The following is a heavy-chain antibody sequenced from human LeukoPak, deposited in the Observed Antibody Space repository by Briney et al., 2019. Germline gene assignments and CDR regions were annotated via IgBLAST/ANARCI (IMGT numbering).Heavy chain of an antibody. CDR1: GFTFSSYG. Sequence: GGSLRPSCAASGFTFSSYGMHWVRQAPGKGLEWVAVIWYDGSNKYYADSVKGRFTISRDNSKNTLYLQMNSLRAEDTAVYYCARDGSPHDYGDYLGGENFDYWGQGTLVTVSS. D-gene: IGHD4-17*01. V-gene: IGHV3-33*01. CDR3: ARDGSPHDYGDYLGGENFDY. J-gene: IGHJ4*02. CDR2: IWYDGSNK.